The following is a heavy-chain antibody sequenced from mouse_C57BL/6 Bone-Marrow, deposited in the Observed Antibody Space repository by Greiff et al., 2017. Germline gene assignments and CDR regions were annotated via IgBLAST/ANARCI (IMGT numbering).Heavy chain of an antibody. D-gene: IGHD4-1*01. J-gene: IGHJ2*01. CDR1: GYTFTSYW. CDR2: SYPTSGRT. CDR3: ARSGPLGRSFDY. V-gene: IGHV1-55*01. Sequence: QVQLQQPGAELVKPGASVKMSCKASGYTFTSYWITWVKQRPGQGLKWIGDSYPTSGRTNYNEKFKSKAILTGDTSSNTADMQLSSLTSEDSAVFYCARSGPLGRSFDYWGQGTTLTVSS.